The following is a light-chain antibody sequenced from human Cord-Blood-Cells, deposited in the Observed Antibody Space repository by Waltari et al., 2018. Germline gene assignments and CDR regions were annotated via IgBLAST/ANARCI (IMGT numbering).Light chain of an antibody. J-gene: IGLJ1*01. Sequence: SYELTQPPSVSVSPGQTASITCSGDKLGDKYACWYQQKPGQSPVLVIYQDSKRPPGLPGRFSGSNSGNSATLTISGTQAMDEADYYCQAWDSRTYVFGTGTKVTVL. V-gene: IGLV3-1*01. CDR3: QAWDSRTYV. CDR1: KLGDKY. CDR2: QDS.